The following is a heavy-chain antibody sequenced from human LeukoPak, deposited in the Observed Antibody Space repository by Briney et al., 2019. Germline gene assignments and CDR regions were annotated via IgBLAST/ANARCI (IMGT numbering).Heavy chain of an antibody. V-gene: IGHV3-23*01. CDR1: GFTFSSYG. D-gene: IGHD3-10*01. CDR3: AKGPAMVRGTFDP. J-gene: IGHJ5*02. CDR2: ISTGGGST. Sequence: GGSLRLSCAASGFTFSSYGMSWVRQAPGKGLEWVSAISTGGGSTYYADSVKGRFTISRDNSKNTLYLQMNSLRVEDTAVYYCAKGPAMVRGTFDPWGQGTLVTVSS.